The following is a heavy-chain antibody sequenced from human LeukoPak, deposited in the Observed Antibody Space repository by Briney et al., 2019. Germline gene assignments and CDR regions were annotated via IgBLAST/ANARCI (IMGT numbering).Heavy chain of an antibody. CDR3: ARAGLQWLKVRWFDP. J-gene: IGHJ5*02. Sequence: TSETLSLTCTVSGGSISSSSYYWGWIRQPPGKGLEWIGSIYYSGSTYYNPSLKSRVTISVDTSKNQFSLKLSSVTAADTAVYYCARAGLQWLKVRWFDPWGQGTLVTVSS. V-gene: IGHV4-39*07. D-gene: IGHD6-19*01. CDR1: GGSISSSSYY. CDR2: IYYSGST.